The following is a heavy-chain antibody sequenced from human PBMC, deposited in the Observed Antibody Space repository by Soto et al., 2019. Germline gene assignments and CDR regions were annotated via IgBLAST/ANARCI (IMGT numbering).Heavy chain of an antibody. CDR2: IYYSGST. D-gene: IGHD6-19*01. CDR3: ARLNGWSYYYMDV. CDR1: GGPISSYY. V-gene: IGHV4-59*08. Sequence: SETLSLTCTVSGGPISSYYWSWIRQPPGKGLEWIGYIYYSGSTNYNPSLKSRVTISVDTSKNQFSLRLSSVTAADTAVYYCARLNGWSYYYMDVWGKGTTVTVSS. J-gene: IGHJ6*03.